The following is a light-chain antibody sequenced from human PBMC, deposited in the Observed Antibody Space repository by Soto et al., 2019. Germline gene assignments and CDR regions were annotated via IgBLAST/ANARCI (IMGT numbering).Light chain of an antibody. V-gene: IGLV2-14*01. J-gene: IGLJ2*01. CDR3: SSYTTSSTRV. Sequence: QSALTQPASVSGSPGQSITISCTGTSSDIGGCDYVSWYQQHPGKAPKLMIYEVSNRPSGVSNRFSGSKSGNTASLTISGLQAEDEADYYCSSYTTSSTRVFGGGTKLTVL. CDR1: SSDIGGCDY. CDR2: EVS.